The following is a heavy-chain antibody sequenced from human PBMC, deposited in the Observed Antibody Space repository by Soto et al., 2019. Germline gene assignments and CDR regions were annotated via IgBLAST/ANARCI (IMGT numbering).Heavy chain of an antibody. Sequence: SGPTLVNPTQTLTLTCTFSGFSLSTSGVGVGWIRQPPGKALEWLALIYGDDDKRYSPSLKSRLTITKDTTKNQVVLTITKMNPLDTATYYCAHEAIAPSYFDYWGQGTLVTVSS. CDR3: AHEAIAPSYFDY. D-gene: IGHD6-13*01. CDR1: GFSLSTSGVG. CDR2: IYGDDDK. J-gene: IGHJ4*02. V-gene: IGHV2-5*02.